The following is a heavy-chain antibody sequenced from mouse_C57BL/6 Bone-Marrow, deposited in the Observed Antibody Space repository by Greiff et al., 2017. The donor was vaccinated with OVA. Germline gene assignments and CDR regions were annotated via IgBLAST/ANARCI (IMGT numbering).Heavy chain of an antibody. V-gene: IGHV1-22*01. D-gene: IGHD1-1*01. CDR2: INPNNGGT. J-gene: IGHJ1*03. Sequence: EVQLQQPGPELVKPGASVKMSCKASGYTFTDYNMHWVKQSHGKSLEWIGYINPNNGGTSYNQKFKGKATLTVNTSSSTAYMELRSLTSEDSAVXYCARHGSSWDLYFDVWGTGTTVTVSS. CDR1: GYTFTDYN. CDR3: ARHGSSWDLYFDV.